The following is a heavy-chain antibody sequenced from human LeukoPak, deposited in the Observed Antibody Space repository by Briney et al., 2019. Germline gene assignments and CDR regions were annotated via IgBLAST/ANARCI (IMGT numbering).Heavy chain of an antibody. J-gene: IGHJ6*03. CDR2: IYNDGTT. CDR3: AREICGGSCNPPSYMDV. D-gene: IGHD2-15*01. Sequence: GGSLRLSCAASGFTVSSNYMSWVRQAPGKGLQWVSVIYNDGTTYYADSVKGRFTISRDNSKNTLYLQMNNLRAEDTAVYYCAREICGGSCNPPSYMDVWGNGTTVTVSS. V-gene: IGHV3-53*01. CDR1: GFTVSSNY.